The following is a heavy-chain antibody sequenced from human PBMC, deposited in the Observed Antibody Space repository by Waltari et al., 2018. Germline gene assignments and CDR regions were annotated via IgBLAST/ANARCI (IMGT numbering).Heavy chain of an antibody. CDR1: GGTFSSYA. V-gene: IGHV1-69*13. CDR2: IIPIFGTA. D-gene: IGHD1-26*01. J-gene: IGHJ3*02. Sequence: QVQLVQSGAEVKKPGSSVKVSCKASGGTFSSYAISWVRQAPGQGLEWMGGIIPIFGTANYAQKFQGRVTITADESTSTAYMELNSLRAEDTAVYYCARDRNWEHDAFDIWGQGTMVTVSS. CDR3: ARDRNWEHDAFDI.